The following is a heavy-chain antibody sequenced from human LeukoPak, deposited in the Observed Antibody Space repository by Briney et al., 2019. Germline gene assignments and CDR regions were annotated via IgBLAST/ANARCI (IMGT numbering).Heavy chain of an antibody. CDR2: IDGNDYTT. J-gene: IGHJ3*01. V-gene: IGHV3-23*01. CDR1: GFTFSSYA. D-gene: IGHD2-21*02. CDR3: AMDPSRDCLGAFDF. Sequence: GGSLRLSCVGSGFTFSSYAMTWVRQAPGKGLDWVSSIDGNDYTTRNGESVNGRFTVSRDNPKSALYVHMINLRAEDAAVYYCAMDPSRDCLGAFDFWVQGTLVTVSS.